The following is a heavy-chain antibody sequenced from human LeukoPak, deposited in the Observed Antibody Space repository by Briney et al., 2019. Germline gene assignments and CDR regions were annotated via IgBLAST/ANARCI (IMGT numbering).Heavy chain of an antibody. J-gene: IGHJ5*02. CDR2: IKPDGGEK. CDR1: GFSFGTYW. D-gene: IGHD1-26*01. V-gene: IGHV3-7*04. CDR3: GRALPTAFDL. Sequence: GGSLRLSCAASGFSFGTYWMSWVRQAPGKGLEWVANIKPDGGEKYYVDSVKGRFTISRDNAKNSLYLQMNSLRAEDTAVYYCGRALPTAFDLWAQGTLVSVSS.